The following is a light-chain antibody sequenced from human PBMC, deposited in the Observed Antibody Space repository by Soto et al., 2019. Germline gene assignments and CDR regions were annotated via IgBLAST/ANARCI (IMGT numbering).Light chain of an antibody. V-gene: IGLV2-14*03. CDR3: RSYTSSSTLL. CDR2: DVS. CDR1: SSDIGGYNY. J-gene: IGLJ2*01. Sequence: QSALTQPASVSGSPGQSITISCTGTSSDIGGYNYVSWYQQHPGKAPELMIYDVSNRPSGVSNRFSGSNSDNTAFLTISGLQAEYEADYYCRSYTSSSTLLFGGGTKLTVL.